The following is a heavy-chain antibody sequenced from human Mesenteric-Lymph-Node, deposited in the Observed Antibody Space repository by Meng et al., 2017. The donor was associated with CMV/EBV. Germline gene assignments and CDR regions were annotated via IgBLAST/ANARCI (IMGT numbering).Heavy chain of an antibody. CDR1: GFIVSSNY. CDR2: IYSDGST. CDR3: AKDRQYCSGNTCGLHSGMDV. D-gene: IGHD2-15*01. J-gene: IGHJ6*02. Sequence: GESLKISCAASGFIVSSNYMSWVRQAPGKGLEWVSVIYSDGSTCYADSVKGRFTISRDNSKNTVYLQMNSLRAEDTAVYYCAKDRQYCSGNTCGLHSGMDVWGQGSTVTISS. V-gene: IGHV3-66*02.